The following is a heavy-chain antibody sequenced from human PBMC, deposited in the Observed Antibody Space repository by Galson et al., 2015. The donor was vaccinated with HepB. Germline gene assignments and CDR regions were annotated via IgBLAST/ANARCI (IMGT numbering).Heavy chain of an antibody. Sequence: SVKVSCKASGYTFTSYAMNWVRQAPGQGLEWMGWINTNTGNPTYAQGFTGRFVFSLDTSVSTAYLQISSLKAEDTAVYYCARSGRRDGYNYEDYYYYYGMDVWGQGTTVTVSS. J-gene: IGHJ6*02. D-gene: IGHD5-24*01. CDR3: ARSGRRDGYNYEDYYYYYGMDV. CDR2: INTNTGNP. CDR1: GYTFTSYA. V-gene: IGHV7-4-1*02.